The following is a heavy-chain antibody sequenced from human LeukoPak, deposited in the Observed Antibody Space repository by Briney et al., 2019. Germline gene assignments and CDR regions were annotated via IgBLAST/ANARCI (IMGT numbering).Heavy chain of an antibody. CDR1: GGTFSSYA. D-gene: IGHD3-9*01. J-gene: IGHJ5*02. CDR3: ARDGPTYYDILTGYSSTNWFDP. Sequence: SVKVSCKASGGTFSSYAISWVRQAPGQGLEWVGGIIPIFGTANYAQKFQGGVTITADESTSTAYMELSSLRSEDTAVYYCARDGPTYYDILTGYSSTNWFDPWGQGTLVTVSS. V-gene: IGHV1-69*13. CDR2: IIPIFGTA.